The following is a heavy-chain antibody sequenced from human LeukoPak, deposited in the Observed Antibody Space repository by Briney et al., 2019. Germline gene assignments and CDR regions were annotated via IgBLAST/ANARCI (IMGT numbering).Heavy chain of an antibody. CDR3: AKTGELLWFGSSRTT. D-gene: IGHD3-10*01. CDR1: GVSISSGGLY. V-gene: IGHV4-30-2*01. CDR2: IYRSRST. Sequence: PSGTLSLTCTVSGVSISSGGLYWSWIRQPPGKGLEWVGYIYRSRSTYYNPSRKSQLTISVDRSKNQFAQKLSSVTAADTAVYYCAKTGELLWFGSSRTTWGQGTLVTVSS. J-gene: IGHJ5*02.